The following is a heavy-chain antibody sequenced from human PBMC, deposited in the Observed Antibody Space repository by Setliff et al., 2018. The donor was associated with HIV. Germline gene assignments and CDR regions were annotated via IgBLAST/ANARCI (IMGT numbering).Heavy chain of an antibody. CDR3: ARGRTIGASAVFFDP. CDR1: GGSISSYY. J-gene: IGHJ5*02. Sequence: SETLSLTCTVSGGSISSYYWSWIRQPPGKGLEWIGYIYYSGSTNYNPSLKSRVTISVDTSKNQFSLKLSSVTAADTAVYYCARGRTIGASAVFFDPWGQGAPVTVSS. CDR2: IYYSGST. V-gene: IGHV4-59*01. D-gene: IGHD1-1*01.